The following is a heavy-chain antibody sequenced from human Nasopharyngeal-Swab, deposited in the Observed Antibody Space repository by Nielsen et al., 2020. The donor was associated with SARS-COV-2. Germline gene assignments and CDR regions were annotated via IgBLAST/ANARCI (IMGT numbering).Heavy chain of an antibody. CDR2: IYSGGST. CDR3: ARDPPHYDILTGYSPGGMDV. V-gene: IGHV3-53*01. Sequence: WIRQPPGKGLEWVSVIYSGGSTYYADSVKGRFTISRDNSKNTLYLQMNSLRAEDTAVYYCARDPPHYDILTGYSPGGMDVWGQGTTVPSP. J-gene: IGHJ6*02. D-gene: IGHD3-9*01.